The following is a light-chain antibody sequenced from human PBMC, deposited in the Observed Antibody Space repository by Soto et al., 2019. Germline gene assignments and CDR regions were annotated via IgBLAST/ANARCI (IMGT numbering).Light chain of an antibody. Sequence: QSALTQPPSASGSPGQSVTISCTGTSGDVGGYNYVSWYQQHPGKAPKLVIYDVNNRPSGLSNRFSGSKSGNTASLTISGLQTEDEADYYCSSYTSSHTRVFGTGTKLTVL. CDR1: SGDVGGYNY. V-gene: IGLV2-14*03. CDR2: DVN. CDR3: SSYTSSHTRV. J-gene: IGLJ1*01.